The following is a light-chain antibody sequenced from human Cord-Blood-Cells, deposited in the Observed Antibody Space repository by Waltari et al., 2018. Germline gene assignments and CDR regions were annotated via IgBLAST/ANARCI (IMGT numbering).Light chain of an antibody. CDR3: QTWGTGIGV. CDR2: INRDGSH. CDR1: SGHSSYA. J-gene: IGLJ3*02. Sequence: QLVLTQSPSASASLGASVQLTCTLSSGHSSYAIAWPQQQPEKGPRYLMKINRDGSHRKGDGIPDRFSGSSSGAERYLTISSRQSEDEADYYCQTWGTGIGVFGGGTKLTVL. V-gene: IGLV4-69*01.